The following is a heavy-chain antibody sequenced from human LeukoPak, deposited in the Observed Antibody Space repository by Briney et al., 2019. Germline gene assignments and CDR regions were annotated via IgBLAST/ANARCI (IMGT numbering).Heavy chain of an antibody. Sequence: ASVKVSCKASGGTFSSYAISWVRQAPGQGLEWMGGIIPIFGTANYAQKFQGRVTITADESTSTAYMELSSLRSEDTAVYYCARVGPRGDYSNYLNPSNYYHYYMDVWGKGTTVTVSS. CDR2: IIPIFGTA. V-gene: IGHV1-69*13. CDR1: GGTFSSYA. J-gene: IGHJ6*03. CDR3: ARVGPRGDYSNYLNPSNYYHYYMDV. D-gene: IGHD4-11*01.